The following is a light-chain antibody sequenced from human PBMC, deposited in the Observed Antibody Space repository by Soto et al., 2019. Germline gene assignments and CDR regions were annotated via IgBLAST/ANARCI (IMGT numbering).Light chain of an antibody. J-gene: IGKJ3*01. CDR1: QTFTTY. CDR2: AAS. Sequence: DIQMTQSPSSLSASVGDRVTITCRASQTFTTYLNWYQQKPGKAPKLLIYAASSLQRGVPSRFSGSGSGTEFTLTIASLQPEDFATYYCLQSYSPPFTFGPGTQVDSK. CDR3: LQSYSPPFT. V-gene: IGKV1-39*01.